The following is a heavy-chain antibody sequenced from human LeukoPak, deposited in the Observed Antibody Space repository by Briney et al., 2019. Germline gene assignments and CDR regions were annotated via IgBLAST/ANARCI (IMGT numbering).Heavy chain of an antibody. Sequence: ASVKVSCKASGYTFNNYGISWVRQAPGQGLEWMGWISAYNGNTKYAQKFQGRVTMTTDTSTSTAYMELRSLRSDDTAVYYCARDPPPRIYYNNGVYYSFSFTPWGKEPLVTVSS. V-gene: IGHV1-18*01. D-gene: IGHD3-22*01. J-gene: IGHJ5*02. CDR2: ISAYNGNT. CDR1: GYTFNNYG. CDR3: ARDPPPRIYYNNGVYYSFSFTP.